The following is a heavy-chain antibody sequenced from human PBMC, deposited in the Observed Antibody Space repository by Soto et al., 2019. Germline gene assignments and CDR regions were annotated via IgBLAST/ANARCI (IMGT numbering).Heavy chain of an antibody. Sequence: QVQLVQSGAEVKKPGASVKVSCKASGYTFTRYGVTWVRQAPGQGLEWMGWMRPYNGDTYYAQSLQGRVTMTTDTSTSTAYVELRSLRSDDTAVYYCARRGTDYFDHWGQGTLVTVSS. D-gene: IGHD3-16*01. J-gene: IGHJ4*02. CDR1: GYTFTRYG. V-gene: IGHV1-18*01. CDR2: MRPYNGDT. CDR3: ARRGTDYFDH.